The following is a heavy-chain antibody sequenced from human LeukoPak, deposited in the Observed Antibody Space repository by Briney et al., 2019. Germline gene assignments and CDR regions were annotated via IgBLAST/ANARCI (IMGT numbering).Heavy chain of an antibody. CDR1: GFTFDDYA. CDR3: ARADGSGSYWYDAFDI. V-gene: IGHV3-9*01. D-gene: IGHD3-10*01. J-gene: IGHJ3*02. Sequence: GGSLRLSCAASGFTFDDYAMHWVRQAPGKGLEWVSGISWNSGRIGYADSVKGRFTISRDNSKNTLYLQMNSLRAEDTAVYYCARADGSGSYWYDAFDIWGQGTMVTVSS. CDR2: ISWNSGRI.